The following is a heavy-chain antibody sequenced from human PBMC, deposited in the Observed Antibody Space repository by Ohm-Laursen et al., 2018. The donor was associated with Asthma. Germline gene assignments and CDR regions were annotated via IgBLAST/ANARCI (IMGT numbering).Heavy chain of an antibody. D-gene: IGHD3-10*01. CDR2: IGTAGDT. Sequence: SLRLSCTASGFTFSSYDMHWVRQATGKGLEWVSAIGTAGDTYYPDSVKVRFTISRDDYKNTVYLEMNNVRLEDTAVYYCARDMGFGGLCHADWGQGTLVTVSS. CDR1: GFTFSSYD. J-gene: IGHJ4*02. CDR3: ARDMGFGGLCHAD. V-gene: IGHV3-13*01.